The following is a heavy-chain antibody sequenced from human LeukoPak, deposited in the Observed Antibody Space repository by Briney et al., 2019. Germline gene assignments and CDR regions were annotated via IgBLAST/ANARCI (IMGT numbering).Heavy chain of an antibody. D-gene: IGHD3-3*01. V-gene: IGHV4-38-2*02. J-gene: IGHJ5*02. CDR2: IYHSGST. CDR3: ARLVSLDYDFWSGYGQLFDP. Sequence: SQTLSLTCTVSGYSISSGYYWGWIRQPPGKGLEWIGSIYHSGSTYYNPSLKSRVTISVDTSKNQFSLKLSSVTAADTAVYYCARLVSLDYDFWSGYGQLFDPWGQGTLVTVSS. CDR1: GYSISSGYY.